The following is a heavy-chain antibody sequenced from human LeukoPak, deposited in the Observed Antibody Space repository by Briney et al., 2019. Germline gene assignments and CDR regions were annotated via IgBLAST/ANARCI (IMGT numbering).Heavy chain of an antibody. D-gene: IGHD6-6*01. CDR2: IYYSGNT. CDR3: ARVMAARREDLNWFDP. V-gene: IGHV4-39*07. Sequence: SETLSLTCTVSGGSISSSGSYWGWIRQPPGKGLEWIGSIYYSGNTYNPSLKSRVTISVDASKNQFSLNLTSVNAADTAVYYCARVMAARREDLNWFDPWGQGTLVTVSS. CDR1: GGSISSSGSY. J-gene: IGHJ5*02.